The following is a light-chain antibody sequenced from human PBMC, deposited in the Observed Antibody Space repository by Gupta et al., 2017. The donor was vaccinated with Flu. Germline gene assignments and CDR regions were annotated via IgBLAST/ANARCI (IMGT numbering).Light chain of an antibody. J-gene: IGKJ1*01. CDR1: QSLLHSDGRDY. V-gene: IGKV2-29*03. Sequence: EIVMTHTPLSLSVTPGKPASISCKSSQSLLHSDGRDYLYWYLQRPGQAPQLLIYEVSTRFSAVPDRFSGRGSGTDFTRKISGGEGEDVVVYCCTQSKHLPSAFGQGTTVEIK. CDR3: TQSKHLPSA. CDR2: EVS.